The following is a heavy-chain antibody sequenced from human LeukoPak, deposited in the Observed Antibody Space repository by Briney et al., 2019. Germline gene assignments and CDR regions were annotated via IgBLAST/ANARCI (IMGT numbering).Heavy chain of an antibody. J-gene: IGHJ6*03. D-gene: IGHD3-22*01. CDR2: IYSGGST. Sequence: GGSLRLSCAASGFTVSSNYMSWVRQAPGKGLEWVSVIYSGGSTYYADSVKGRFTICRDNSKTKLYLQMNSLRAEDTAVYYCARDQGSVYYDSSGYPYYYYYMDVWGKGTTVTVSS. CDR1: GFTVSSNY. V-gene: IGHV3-53*01. CDR3: ARDQGSVYYDSSGYPYYYYYMDV.